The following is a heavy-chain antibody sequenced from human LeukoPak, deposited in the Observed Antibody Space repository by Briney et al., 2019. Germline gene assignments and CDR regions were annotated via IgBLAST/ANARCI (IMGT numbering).Heavy chain of an antibody. CDR1: GGSFSDDS. CDR2: INHSGLT. CDR3: ARERRSPGIKCFDP. D-gene: IGHD5-12*01. Sequence: SETLSLTCAVYGGSFSDDSWTWLRQSPGEGLEWIGEINHSGLTKCNPSLKSRVSISVEMSKKQFSLKLTSVTAADTAVYYCARERRSPGIKCFDPWGQGTLVTVPS. V-gene: IGHV4-34*01. J-gene: IGHJ5*02.